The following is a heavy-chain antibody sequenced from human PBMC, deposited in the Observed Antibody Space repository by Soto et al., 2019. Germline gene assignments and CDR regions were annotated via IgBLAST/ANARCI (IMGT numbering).Heavy chain of an antibody. V-gene: IGHV3-33*01. CDR3: ARSLDGLDV. J-gene: IGHJ6*02. CDR1: GFNFSSYA. Sequence: QVQLVESGGGVVRPGGLLRLSCAASGFNFSSYAMYWVRQAPGKGLEWVAVIWNDGSKRYHADSVKGRFTISRDNYKNTLYLEMSSVREDDTAVYYCARSLDGLDVWGQGTRV. CDR2: IWNDGSKR. D-gene: IGHD3-16*01.